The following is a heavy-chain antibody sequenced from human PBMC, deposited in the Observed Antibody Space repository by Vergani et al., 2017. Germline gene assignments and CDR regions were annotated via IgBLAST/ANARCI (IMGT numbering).Heavy chain of an antibody. V-gene: IGHV3-30-3*01. J-gene: IGHJ4*02. D-gene: IGHD3-10*01. CDR1: GFTFSSYA. CDR3: ARVADPPSGSGSYYNLGDY. Sequence: QVQLVESGGGVVQPGRSLRLSCAASGFTFSSYAMHWVRQAPGKGLEWVAVISYDGSNKYYADSVKGRCTISRENSKNTLYLQMNRLRAEDTAVYYCARVADPPSGSGSYYNLGDYWGQGTLSLSPQ. CDR2: ISYDGSNK.